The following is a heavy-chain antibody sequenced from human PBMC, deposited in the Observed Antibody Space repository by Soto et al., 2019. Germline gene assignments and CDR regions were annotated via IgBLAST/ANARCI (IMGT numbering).Heavy chain of an antibody. CDR3: ATLARTKDFDY. CDR2: ISTSGDGT. Sequence: EVQLLESGGGLVQPGGSLRLSCAASGFTFSSYAMTWVRQAPGKGLAWVSGISTSGDGTYYADSVKGRFTISRDNSKNTLCLQMNSLRAEDTAVYYCATLARTKDFDYWGQGTLVTVSS. CDR1: GFTFSSYA. J-gene: IGHJ4*02. D-gene: IGHD2-8*01. V-gene: IGHV3-23*01.